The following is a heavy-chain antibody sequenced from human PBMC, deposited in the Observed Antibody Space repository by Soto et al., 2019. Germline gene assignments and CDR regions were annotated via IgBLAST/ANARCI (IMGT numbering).Heavy chain of an antibody. J-gene: IGHJ4*02. CDR2: IYYSGST. D-gene: IGHD5-12*01. CDR1: GGSISSYY. Sequence: PSEILSLTCTVSGGSISSYYWSWIRQPPGKGLEWIGYIYYSGSTNYNPSLKSRVTISVDTSKNQFSLKLSSVTAADTAVYYCAAGGGLPRYYWGQGTLVTVSS. CDR3: AAGGGLPRYY. V-gene: IGHV4-59*08.